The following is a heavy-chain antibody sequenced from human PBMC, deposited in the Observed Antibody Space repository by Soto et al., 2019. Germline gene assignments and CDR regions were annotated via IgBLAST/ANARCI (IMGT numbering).Heavy chain of an antibody. J-gene: IGHJ4*02. Sequence: GGSLRLSCAASGFTVSSNYMSWVRQAPGKGLEWVSVIYSGGSTYYADSVKGRFTISRDNSKNTLYLQMNSLRAEDTAVYYCARDRPPEILLGEWGQGTLVTVSS. CDR3: ARDRPPEILLGE. D-gene: IGHD2-21*01. CDR2: IYSGGST. V-gene: IGHV3-53*01. CDR1: GFTVSSNY.